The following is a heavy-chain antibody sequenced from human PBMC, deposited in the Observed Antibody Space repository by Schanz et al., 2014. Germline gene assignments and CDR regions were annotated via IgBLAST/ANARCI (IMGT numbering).Heavy chain of an antibody. CDR3: ARETTIITGGAFDV. Sequence: QVQLVQSGAEVKKPGASVRVSCKASGYSFTTYDVNWVRQATGQGLEWMGWISAFDDKTDYAQNFQGRLIMTTDTSTTTVYMELRGLRSDDTAVYYCARETTIITGGAFDVWGQGTMXTVSS. CDR1: GYSFTTYD. V-gene: IGHV1-18*01. D-gene: IGHD3-9*01. J-gene: IGHJ3*01. CDR2: ISAFDDKT.